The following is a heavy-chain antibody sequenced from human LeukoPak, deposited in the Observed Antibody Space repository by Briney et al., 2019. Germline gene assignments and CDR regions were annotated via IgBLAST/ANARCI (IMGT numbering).Heavy chain of an antibody. D-gene: IGHD3-22*01. CDR1: GFIISNNY. Sequence: GGSLRLSCVASGFIISNNYVSWVRQAPGRGLEWVSIIQINADTHYADSVKGRFTIYRDNSKNTLYLQMNSLRSEDTAVYYCARDGLDSSGPVAFDVWGQGAMVTVSS. CDR2: IQINADT. J-gene: IGHJ3*01. V-gene: IGHV3-66*01. CDR3: ARDGLDSSGPVAFDV.